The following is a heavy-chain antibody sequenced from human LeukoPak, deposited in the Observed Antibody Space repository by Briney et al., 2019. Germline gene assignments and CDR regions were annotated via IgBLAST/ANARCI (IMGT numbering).Heavy chain of an antibody. Sequence: ASVKVSCKTSGYTFTSYDINWVRQATGQGLEWMGWMNPNSGNTGYAQKFQGRVTMTRNTSISTAYMELSSLRSEDTAVYYCARDGSGRKPYYYGMDVWGQGTTVTVSS. J-gene: IGHJ6*02. CDR3: ARDGSGRKPYYYGMDV. CDR1: GYTFTSYD. CDR2: MNPNSGNT. V-gene: IGHV1-8*01. D-gene: IGHD6-19*01.